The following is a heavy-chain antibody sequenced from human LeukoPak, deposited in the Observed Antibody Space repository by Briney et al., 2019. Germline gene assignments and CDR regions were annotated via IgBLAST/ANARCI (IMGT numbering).Heavy chain of an antibody. CDR3: ARGPCYYDSSGYYGDDY. V-gene: IGHV3-30-3*01. CDR1: GFTFSSYA. J-gene: IGHJ4*02. D-gene: IGHD3-22*01. CDR2: VSYDGSNK. Sequence: GGSLRLSCAASGFTFSSYAMHWVRQAPGKGLEWVAVVSYDGSNKYYADSVKGRFTISRDNSKNTLYLQMNSLRAEDTAVYYCARGPCYYDSSGYYGDDYWGQGTLVTVSS.